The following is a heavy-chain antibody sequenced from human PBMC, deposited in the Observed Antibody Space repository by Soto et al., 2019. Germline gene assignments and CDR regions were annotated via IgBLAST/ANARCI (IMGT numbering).Heavy chain of an antibody. CDR1: GFIFSNYA. CDR3: TKGGIPRRYNIPKVDFDY. J-gene: IGHJ4*02. V-gene: IGHV3-23*01. Sequence: EVHLLESGGELVQRRGSLRLSCAASGFIFSNYAMSWVRQAPGRGLEWVSAISGSGATTYYPDSVKGRFTISRDNSKNTLYLQMHNLRADDTAVYYCTKGGIPRRYNIPKVDFDYWAQGSLVTVSS. CDR2: ISGSGATT. D-gene: IGHD1-1*01.